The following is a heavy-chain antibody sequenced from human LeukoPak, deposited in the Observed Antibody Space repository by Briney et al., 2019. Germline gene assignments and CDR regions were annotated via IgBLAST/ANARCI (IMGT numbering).Heavy chain of an antibody. V-gene: IGHV3-64*01. J-gene: IGHJ6*03. CDR2: ISSNGGST. Sequence: PGGSLRLSCAASGFTFSSYAMHWVRQAPGKGLEYVSAISSNGGSTYYANSVKGRFTISRDNSKNTPYLQMGSLRAEDMAVYYCARGPLTQYYYYYYYMDVWGKGTTVTVSS. CDR3: ARGPLTQYYYYYYYMDV. CDR1: GFTFSSYA. D-gene: IGHD4/OR15-4a*01.